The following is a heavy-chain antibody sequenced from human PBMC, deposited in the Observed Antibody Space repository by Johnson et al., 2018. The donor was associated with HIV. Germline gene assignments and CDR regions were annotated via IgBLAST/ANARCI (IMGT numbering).Heavy chain of an antibody. D-gene: IGHD1-20*01. J-gene: IGHJ3*02. CDR2: ISWDGGST. V-gene: IGHV3-43*01. CDR3: TRDSGITGTTGDAFDI. Sequence: QLVESGGVVVQPGGSLRLSCAASGFTFDDYTMHWVRQAPGKGLEWVSLISWDGGSTYYVDSVKGRFTISRDTAKNSLYLQMNSLRAEDTALYYCTRDSGITGTTGDAFDIWGQGSMVTVSS. CDR1: GFTFDDYT.